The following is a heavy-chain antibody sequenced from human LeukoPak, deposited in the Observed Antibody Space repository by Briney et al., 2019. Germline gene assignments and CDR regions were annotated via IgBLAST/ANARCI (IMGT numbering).Heavy chain of an antibody. V-gene: IGHV3-23*01. CDR2: VSGSGGRT. J-gene: IGHJ4*02. D-gene: IGHD6-13*01. CDR1: GFTFSSYV. Sequence: GGSLRLSCAASGFTFSSYVMSWVRQAPGKGLEWVSAVSGSGGRTYYADSVKGRFTISRDNSKNTLYLQMNSLRAEDTAVYNCAKDRSSSSWIPYYFDYWGQGTQVTVSS. CDR3: AKDRSSSSWIPYYFDY.